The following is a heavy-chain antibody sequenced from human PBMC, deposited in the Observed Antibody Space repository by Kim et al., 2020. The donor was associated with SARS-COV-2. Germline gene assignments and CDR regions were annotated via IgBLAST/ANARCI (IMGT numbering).Heavy chain of an antibody. D-gene: IGHD2-8*01. Sequence: ASVKVSCKASGYTFTSYAMHWVRQAPGQRLEWMGWINAGNGNTKYSQKFQGRVTITRDTSASTAYMALSSLRSEDTAVYYCAIFLRTEWQFDLWGRGTLVTVSS. CDR3: AIFLRTEWQFDL. CDR1: GYTFTSYA. V-gene: IGHV1-3*01. J-gene: IGHJ2*01. CDR2: INAGNGNT.